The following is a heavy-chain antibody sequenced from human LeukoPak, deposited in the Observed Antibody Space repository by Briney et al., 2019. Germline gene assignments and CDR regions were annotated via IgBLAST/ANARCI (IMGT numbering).Heavy chain of an antibody. J-gene: IGHJ5*02. Sequence: SETLSLTCAVYGGSFSGYYWSWIRQPPGKGLEWIGKINHSGSTNYNPSLKSRVTISVDTSKNQFSLKLSSVTAADTAVYYCARGGPDYGDYSNWFDPWGQGTLVTVSS. CDR1: GGSFSGYY. V-gene: IGHV4-34*01. CDR2: INHSGST. D-gene: IGHD4-17*01. CDR3: ARGGPDYGDYSNWFDP.